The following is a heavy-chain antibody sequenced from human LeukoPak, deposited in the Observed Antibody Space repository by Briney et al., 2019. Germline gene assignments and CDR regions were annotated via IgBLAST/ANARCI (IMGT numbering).Heavy chain of an antibody. V-gene: IGHV3-30*03. CDR1: GFTFSSYW. CDR2: ISYDGSNK. J-gene: IGHJ4*02. D-gene: IGHD1-1*01. CDR3: ARGEGEPTTGTYFDY. Sequence: GGSLRLSCAASGFTFSSYWMNWVRQAPGKGLEWVAVISYDGSNKYYADSVKGRFTISRDNSKNTLYLQMNSLRAEDTAVYYCARGEGEPTTGTYFDYWGQGTLVTVSS.